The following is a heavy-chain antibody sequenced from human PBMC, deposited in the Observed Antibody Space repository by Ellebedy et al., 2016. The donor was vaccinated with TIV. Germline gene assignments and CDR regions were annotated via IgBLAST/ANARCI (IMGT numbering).Heavy chain of an antibody. Sequence: SETLSLTXSVSGGSISSGGHYWTWIRQHPGKGLEWIGYSSYNGNSYYNPSLRSRVSISVDTSKDQFSLKLSSVTAADTAVYYCASQGGVHGGLGYFDYWGQGTLVTVSS. J-gene: IGHJ4*02. D-gene: IGHD2-8*02. CDR2: SSYNGNS. CDR3: ASQGGVHGGLGYFDY. CDR1: GGSISSGGHY. V-gene: IGHV4-31*03.